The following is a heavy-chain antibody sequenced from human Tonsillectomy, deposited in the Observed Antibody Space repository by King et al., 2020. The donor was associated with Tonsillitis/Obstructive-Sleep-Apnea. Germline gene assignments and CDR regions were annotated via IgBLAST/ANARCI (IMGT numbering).Heavy chain of an antibody. J-gene: IGHJ4*02. CDR2: IYSSGST. CDR1: GFSVNNNY. D-gene: IGHD6-19*01. V-gene: IGHV3-53*01. Sequence: VQLVESGGGLIQPGGSLRLSCAVSGFSVNNNYMSWVRQAPGQGLEWASVIYSSGSTYYTDSVKGRFTIPRDNSKNTLYLQMNSLRAEDTAVYYCASGWFFDYWGQGTLVAVSS. CDR3: ASGWFFDY.